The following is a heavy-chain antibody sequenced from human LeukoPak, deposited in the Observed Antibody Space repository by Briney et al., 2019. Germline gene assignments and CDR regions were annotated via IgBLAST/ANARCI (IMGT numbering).Heavy chain of an antibody. CDR1: GFSFNNYA. V-gene: IGHV3-30*18. J-gene: IGHJ5*02. CDR2: TSFDGGKS. D-gene: IGHD1-26*01. Sequence: GGSLRLPCGASGFSFNNYAMHWVRQAPGKGLEWVALTSFDGGKSYYADSVKGRFTISRDNSKNTLYLQMNSLRDDDTAIYYCAKDPAYSGTEGGFAAWGQGTLVTVSS. CDR3: AKDPAYSGTEGGFAA.